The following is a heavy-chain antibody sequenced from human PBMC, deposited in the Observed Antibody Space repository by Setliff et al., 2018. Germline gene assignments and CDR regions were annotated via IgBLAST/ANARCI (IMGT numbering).Heavy chain of an antibody. CDR3: ARRPYQHYDSSGYSVNYYMDV. J-gene: IGHJ6*03. Sequence: KSSETLSLTCTISGDSISDISYYWGFIRQSPGKGPEWIGSIYYSGSANYNPSLKSRVTISVDTSKNQFSLKLSSVTAADTAVYFCARRPYQHYDSSGYSVNYYMDVWGKGTTVTVSS. D-gene: IGHD3-22*01. CDR1: GDSISDISYY. V-gene: IGHV4-39*01. CDR2: IYYSGSA.